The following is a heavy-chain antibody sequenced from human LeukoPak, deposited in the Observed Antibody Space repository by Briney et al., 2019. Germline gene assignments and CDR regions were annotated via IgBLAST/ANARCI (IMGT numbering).Heavy chain of an antibody. CDR3: AADAKNSSPLLYYYYYMDV. J-gene: IGHJ6*03. CDR2: IYYSGST. Sequence: PSETLSLTCTVSGGSISSSRYYWGWIRQPPGKGLEWIGSIYYSGSTYYNPSLKSRVTISVDTSKNQFSLKLSSVTAADTAVYYCAADAKNSSPLLYYYYYMDVWGKGTTVTVSS. CDR1: GGSISSSRYY. V-gene: IGHV4-39*01. D-gene: IGHD6-19*01.